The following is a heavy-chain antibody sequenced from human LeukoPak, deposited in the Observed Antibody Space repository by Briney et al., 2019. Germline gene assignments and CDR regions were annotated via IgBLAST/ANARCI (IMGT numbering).Heavy chain of an antibody. CDR1: GYTFTSYG. V-gene: IGHV1-18*01. D-gene: IGHD2-2*01. J-gene: IGHJ5*02. CDR2: ISAYNGNT. CDR3: ARDERRGIVVVPAALNP. Sequence: ASVTVSCRASGYTFTSYGISWVRQAPGQGLEWMGWISAYNGNTNYAQKLQGRVTMTTDTSTSTAYMELRSLRSDDTAVYYCARDERRGIVVVPAALNPWGQGTLVTVSS.